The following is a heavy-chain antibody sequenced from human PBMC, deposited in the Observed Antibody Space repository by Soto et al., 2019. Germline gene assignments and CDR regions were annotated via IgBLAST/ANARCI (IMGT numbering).Heavy chain of an antibody. J-gene: IGHJ6*02. Sequence: SVKVSCKASGGTFSSHAISWVRQAPGRGLEWMGGIIPIFGTTSYAQNFRARVTITADESTSTAYMELSSLTSEDTAVYYCGSVGYCSSTNCLFYYYHYGMDVWGQGTTVTVPS. CDR2: IIPIFGTT. CDR3: GSVGYCSSTNCLFYYYHYGMDV. V-gene: IGHV1-69*13. CDR1: GGTFSSHA. D-gene: IGHD2-2*03.